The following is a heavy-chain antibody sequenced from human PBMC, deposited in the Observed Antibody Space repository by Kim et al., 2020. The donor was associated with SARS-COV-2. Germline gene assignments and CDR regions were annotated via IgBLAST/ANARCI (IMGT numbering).Heavy chain of an antibody. Sequence: TNYAQKFRGRVTMTRDTSIGTAFMDLNRVTSDDTAVYYCARGGYLSDAFDLWGQGTSVTVAA. CDR2: T. V-gene: IGHV1-2*02. CDR3: ARGGYLSDAFDL. D-gene: IGHD2-15*01. J-gene: IGHJ3*01.